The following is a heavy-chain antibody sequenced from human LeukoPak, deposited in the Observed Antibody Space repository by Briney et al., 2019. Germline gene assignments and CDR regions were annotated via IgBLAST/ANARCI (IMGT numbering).Heavy chain of an antibody. J-gene: IGHJ4*02. D-gene: IGHD3-10*01. Sequence: PSETLSLTCNVSGDSISSYYWTWIRQPAGKGLQWIGRIFTSGSTSYNPSLKSRVTISVDTSKNQFSLKLSSVTAADTAVYYCARDAWFGELGFDYWGQGTLVTVSS. CDR1: GDSISSYY. CDR3: ARDAWFGELGFDY. CDR2: IFTSGST. V-gene: IGHV4-4*07.